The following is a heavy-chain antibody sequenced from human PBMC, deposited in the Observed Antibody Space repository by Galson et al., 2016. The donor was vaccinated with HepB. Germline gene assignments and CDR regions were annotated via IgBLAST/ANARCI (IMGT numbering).Heavy chain of an antibody. V-gene: IGHV5-51*01. Sequence: QSGAEVKKPGESLKISCETSGYTFTDYWIGWVRQLPGKGLEWMGITYPRDSDTRYSPSFHGQVTISADKSISTLYLHWSSLKASDTAVYYCARVMGQWLPYFWGQGTLVTVSS. CDR1: GYTFTDYW. CDR3: ARVMGQWLPYF. J-gene: IGHJ4*02. D-gene: IGHD6-19*01. CDR2: TYPRDSDT.